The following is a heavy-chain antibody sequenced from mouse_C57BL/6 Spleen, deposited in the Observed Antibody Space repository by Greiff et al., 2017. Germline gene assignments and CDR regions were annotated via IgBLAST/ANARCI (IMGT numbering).Heavy chain of an antibody. Sequence: QVHVKQSGPGLVQPSQSLSITCTVSGFSLTSYGVHWVRQSPGKGLEWLGVIWRGGSTDYNAAFMSRLSITKDNSKSQVFFKMNRLQADATAIYYCAKIITTVVAPYYAMDYWGQGTSVTVSS. D-gene: IGHD1-1*01. CDR1: GFSLTSYG. J-gene: IGHJ4*01. V-gene: IGHV2-5*01. CDR3: AKIITTVVAPYYAMDY. CDR2: IWRGGST.